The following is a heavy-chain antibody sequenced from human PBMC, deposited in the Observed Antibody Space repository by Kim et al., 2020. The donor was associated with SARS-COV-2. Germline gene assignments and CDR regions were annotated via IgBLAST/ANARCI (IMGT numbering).Heavy chain of an antibody. Sequence: GGSLRLSCAASGFTFSSYAMHWVRQAPGKGLEWVAVISYDGSNKYYADSVKGRFTISRDNSKNTLYLQMNSLRAEDTAVYYCASIGDIVVVAPPENWFDP. CDR1: GFTFSSYA. V-gene: IGHV3-30*04. D-gene: IGHD2-15*01. J-gene: IGHJ5*02. CDR3: ASIGDIVVVAPPENWFDP. CDR2: ISYDGSNK.